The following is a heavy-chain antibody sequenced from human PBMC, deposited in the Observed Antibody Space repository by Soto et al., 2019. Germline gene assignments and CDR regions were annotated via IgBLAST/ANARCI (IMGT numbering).Heavy chain of an antibody. D-gene: IGHD3-10*01. Sequence: QITLKESGPTLVKPTQPLTLTCTFSGVSLSTSGVGVGWIRQPPGKALEWLALIYWDDDKRYSPSLKTRLTITKDTSKNHVVLTITNIDPADTATYYCAHRLGVRGLNWFDPWGQGTLVTVSS. CDR2: IYWDDDK. V-gene: IGHV2-5*02. J-gene: IGHJ5*02. CDR1: GVSLSTSGVG. CDR3: AHRLGVRGLNWFDP.